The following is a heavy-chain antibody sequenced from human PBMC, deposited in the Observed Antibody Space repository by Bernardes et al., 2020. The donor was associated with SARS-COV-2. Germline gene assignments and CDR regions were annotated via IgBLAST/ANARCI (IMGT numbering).Heavy chain of an antibody. CDR1: GGSISSYY. V-gene: IGHV4-59*08. Sequence: SETLSLTCTVSGGSISSYYWSWIRQPPGKGLEWIGYIYYSGSTNYNPSLKSRVTISVDTSKNQFSLKLSSVTAADTAVYYCASHINPTFFDYWGQGTLVTVSS. D-gene: IGHD1-20*01. CDR2: IYYSGST. CDR3: ASHINPTFFDY. J-gene: IGHJ4*02.